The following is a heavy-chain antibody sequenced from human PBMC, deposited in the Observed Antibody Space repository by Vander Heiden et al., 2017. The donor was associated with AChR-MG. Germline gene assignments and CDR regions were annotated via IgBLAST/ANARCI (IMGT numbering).Heavy chain of an antibody. J-gene: IGHJ5*02. CDR3: AKEHVDCRGGCYYLSDT. Sequence: EVQLLESGGGFIQPGGSLRLSCVAPGFTFGTYTMSWVRQAPGEGLKWVSSISGGGAVFYADSVRGRFSISRDNSKNTLWLQMTSVRADDTAVYYCAKEHVDCRGGCYYLSDTWGQGTLVTVSS. CDR1: GFTFGTYT. D-gene: IGHD2-21*02. V-gene: IGHV3-23*01. CDR2: ISGGGAV.